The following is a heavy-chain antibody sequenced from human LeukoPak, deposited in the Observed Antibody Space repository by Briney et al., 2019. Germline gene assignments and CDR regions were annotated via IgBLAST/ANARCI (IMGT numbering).Heavy chain of an antibody. D-gene: IGHD3-9*01. CDR3: AKGSPRVVLRYFDWLLSGDGNFDY. J-gene: IGHJ4*02. CDR1: GFTFSSYG. Sequence: GGSLRLSCAASGFTFSSYGMSWVRQAPGKGLEWVSAISGSGSSTYYAASVKGRFTISRDNSKNTLYLQMNSLRAEDTAVYYCAKGSPRVVLRYFDWLLSGDGNFDYWGQGTLVTVSS. CDR2: ISGSGSST. V-gene: IGHV3-23*01.